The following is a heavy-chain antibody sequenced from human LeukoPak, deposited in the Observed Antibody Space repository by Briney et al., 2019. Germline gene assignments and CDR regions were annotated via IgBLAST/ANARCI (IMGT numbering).Heavy chain of an antibody. CDR1: GFTFSNAW. CDR2: IRSKAYGGTT. CDR3: TRVGIAAAGASYYYYGMDV. J-gene: IGHJ6*02. D-gene: IGHD6-13*01. V-gene: IGHV3-49*04. Sequence: GGSLRLSCAASGFTFSNAWMSWVRQAPGKGLEWVGFIRSKAYGGTTEYAASVKGRFTISRDDSKSIAYLQMNSLKTEDTAVYYCTRVGIAAAGASYYYYGMDVWGQGTTVTVSS.